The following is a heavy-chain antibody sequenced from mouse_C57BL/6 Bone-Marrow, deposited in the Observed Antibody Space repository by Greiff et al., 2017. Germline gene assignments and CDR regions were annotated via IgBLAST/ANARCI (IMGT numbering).Heavy chain of an antibody. V-gene: IGHV1-19*01. CDR2: ITPYTGGT. J-gene: IGHJ2*01. CDR1: GYTFTDYY. Sequence: VQLQQSGPVLVRPGASVKMSCKASGYTFTDYYMNWVKQSHGESLEWIGVITPYTGGTSYNQTFKGKATLTVDTSSSPAYMELYSLTAEDSSVYYCLITTGGTFDYWGQGTTLTVSS. D-gene: IGHD1-1*01. CDR3: LITTGGTFDY.